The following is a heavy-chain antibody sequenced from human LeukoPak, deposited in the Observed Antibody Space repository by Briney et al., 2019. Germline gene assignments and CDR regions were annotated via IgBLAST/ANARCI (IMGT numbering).Heavy chain of an antibody. D-gene: IGHD6-13*01. V-gene: IGHV4-59*01. Sequence: SETLSLTCTVSGGSTSSYYWSWIRQPPGKGLEWIGYIHYSGSTNYNPSLKSRVTISVDTSKNQFSLKLSSVTAADTAVYYCAREGAAGTRYWGQGTLVTVSS. J-gene: IGHJ4*02. CDR2: IHYSGST. CDR1: GGSTSSYY. CDR3: AREGAAGTRY.